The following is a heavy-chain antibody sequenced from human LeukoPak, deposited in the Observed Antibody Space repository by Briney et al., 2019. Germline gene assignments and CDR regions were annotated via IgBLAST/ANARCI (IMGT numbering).Heavy chain of an antibody. J-gene: IGHJ4*02. CDR2: IYYSGST. CDR3: ARHQHWEIDY. CDR1: GGSISSYY. Sequence: NASETLSLTCTVSGGSISSYYWSWIRQPPGKGLEWIGYIYYSGSTNYNPSLKSRVTISVDTSKNQFSLKLSSVTAADTAVYYCARHQHWEIDYWGQGTLVTVSS. V-gene: IGHV4-59*08. D-gene: IGHD7-27*01.